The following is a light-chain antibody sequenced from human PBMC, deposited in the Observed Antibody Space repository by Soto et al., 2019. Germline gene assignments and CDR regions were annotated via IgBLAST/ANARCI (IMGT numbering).Light chain of an antibody. CDR3: SSYISSSTLV. CDR2: EVS. J-gene: IGLJ1*01. V-gene: IGLV2-14*02. Sequence: QSVLAQPASVSGSPGQSITISCTGTSSDIGNFRLVSWYQQHPGKVPKVVMFEVSNRPSGVSNRFSGSKSGNTASLTISGLQAEDEADYYCSSYISSSTLVFGTGTKVTVL. CDR1: SSDIGNFRL.